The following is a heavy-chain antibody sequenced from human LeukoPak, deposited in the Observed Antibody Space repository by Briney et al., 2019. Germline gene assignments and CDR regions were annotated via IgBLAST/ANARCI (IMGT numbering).Heavy chain of an antibody. D-gene: IGHD6-19*01. CDR2: ISTTSSDI. V-gene: IGHV3-21*06. Sequence: GGSLRLSCAASGFTFSNFGMSWVRQAPGKGLEWASSISTTSSDIYYADSVRGRFTISRDNAKNSLYLQMTSLRVEDTGVYYCAREVTGYKSGQKYSWFDPWGQGTLVTVSS. J-gene: IGHJ5*02. CDR1: GFTFSNFG. CDR3: AREVTGYKSGQKYSWFDP.